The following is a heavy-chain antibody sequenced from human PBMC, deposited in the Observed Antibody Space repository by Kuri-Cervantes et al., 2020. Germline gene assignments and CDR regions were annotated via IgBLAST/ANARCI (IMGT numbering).Heavy chain of an antibody. CDR2: ISDYNGNT. J-gene: IGHJ3*02. CDR1: GYIFTSYG. Sequence: ASVKVSCKASGYIFTSYGISWVRQAPGQGLEWMGWISDYNGNTNVAQKLQGRVTMTTDTSTTTAYMELRSLRSDDTAVYYCARGNMVVVVTTTYDAFDIWGPGTMVTVSS. D-gene: IGHD2-15*01. CDR3: ARGNMVVVVTTTYDAFDI. V-gene: IGHV1-18*01.